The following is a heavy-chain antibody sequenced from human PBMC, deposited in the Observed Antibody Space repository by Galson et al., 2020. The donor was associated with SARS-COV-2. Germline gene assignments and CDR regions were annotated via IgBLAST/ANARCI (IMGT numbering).Heavy chain of an antibody. J-gene: IGHJ6*02. CDR1: GFTFSSYA. CDR3: ARSGYCSRTSCYGARQGFMMDV. D-gene: IGHD2-2*01. CDR2: ISYDGSNK. Sequence: GGSLRLSCAASGFTFSSYAMHWVRQAPGKGLEWVAVISYDGSNKYYADSVKGRFTISRDNSKNTLYLQMNSLRAEDTAVYYCARSGYCSRTSCYGARQGFMMDVWGQGTTVTVSS. V-gene: IGHV3-30*04.